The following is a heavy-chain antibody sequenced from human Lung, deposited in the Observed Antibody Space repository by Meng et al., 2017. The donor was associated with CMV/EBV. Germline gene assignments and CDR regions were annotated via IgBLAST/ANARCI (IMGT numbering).Heavy chain of an antibody. CDR1: GYTFTSFG. V-gene: IGHV1-18*01. CDR3: ARVLPEAGTSDY. CDR2: ISTSNGDT. Sequence: SXXVSCKPSGYTFTSFGISWVRQAPGQGLEWVGRISTSNGDTNYAQKLQGRVTLTTDTSTSTAYMEMRNLGSDDTALYYCARVLPEAGTSDYWGQGTLVTVSS. D-gene: IGHD6-19*01. J-gene: IGHJ4*02.